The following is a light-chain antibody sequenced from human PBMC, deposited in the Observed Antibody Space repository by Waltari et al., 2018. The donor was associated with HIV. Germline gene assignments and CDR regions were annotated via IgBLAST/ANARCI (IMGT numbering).Light chain of an antibody. Sequence: QSPLTQPPSASGPPGQSVTLPCPGTRTDVGAYNYVPWYQQYPGKAPKVLIYEVFKRPPGVPARISGSKSGNTASLIVSGLQSEDEADYYCSSYAGSDTVVFGGGTRLTVL. J-gene: IGLJ2*01. CDR1: RTDVGAYNY. CDR2: EVF. V-gene: IGLV2-8*01. CDR3: SSYAGSDTVV.